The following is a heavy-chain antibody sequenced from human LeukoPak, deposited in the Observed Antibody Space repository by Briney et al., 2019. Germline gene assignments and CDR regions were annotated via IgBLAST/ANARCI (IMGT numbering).Heavy chain of an antibody. CDR3: ASTIAARPV. CDR1: GGSFSGYY. Sequence: PSETLSLTCAVYGGSFSGYYWSWIRQPPGKGLEWIGEINHSGSTNYNPSLKSRVTISVDTSKNQFSLKLNSVTAADTAVYYCASTIAARPVWGQGTLVTVSS. V-gene: IGHV4-34*01. D-gene: IGHD6-6*01. J-gene: IGHJ4*02. CDR2: INHSGST.